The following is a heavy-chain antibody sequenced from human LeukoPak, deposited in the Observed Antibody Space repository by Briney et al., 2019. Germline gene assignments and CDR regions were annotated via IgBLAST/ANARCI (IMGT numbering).Heavy chain of an antibody. CDR2: IYSGGST. CDR1: GFTVSSNY. Sequence: GGSLRLSCAASGFTVSSNYISWVRQAPGKGLEWVSVIYSGGSTYYADSVKGRFTISRDNSKNTLYLQMNSLRADDTAVYYCASTYDFWSGYYIDYWGQGTLVTVSS. D-gene: IGHD3-3*01. V-gene: IGHV3-66*02. J-gene: IGHJ4*02. CDR3: ASTYDFWSGYYIDY.